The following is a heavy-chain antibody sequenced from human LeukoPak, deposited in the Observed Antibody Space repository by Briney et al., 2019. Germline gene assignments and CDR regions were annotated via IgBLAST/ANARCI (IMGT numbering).Heavy chain of an antibody. V-gene: IGHV4-59*01. CDR3: ARFYYDILTGHRYFDY. CDR1: GGSISSYY. Sequence: SETLSLTCTVSGGSISSYYWSWIRRPPGKGLEWIGYIYYSGSTNYNPSLKSRVTISVDTSKNQFSLKLSSVTAADTAVYYCARFYYDILTGHRYFDYWGQGTLVTVSS. D-gene: IGHD3-9*01. CDR2: IYYSGST. J-gene: IGHJ4*02.